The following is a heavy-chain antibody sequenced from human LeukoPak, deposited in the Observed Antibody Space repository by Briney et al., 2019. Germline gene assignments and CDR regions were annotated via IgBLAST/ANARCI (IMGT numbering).Heavy chain of an antibody. Sequence: DPSETLSLTCTVSGVSIMTYYWSWIRQPAGKGLEWIGRIYSSGSTNYNPSLRSRVTMSVDTSKNQFSLKLSSVTAADTAVYYCARDYRGSFDYWGQGTLVTVSS. D-gene: IGHD1-14*01. V-gene: IGHV4-4*07. CDR3: ARDYRGSFDY. CDR1: GVSIMTYY. J-gene: IGHJ4*02. CDR2: IYSSGST.